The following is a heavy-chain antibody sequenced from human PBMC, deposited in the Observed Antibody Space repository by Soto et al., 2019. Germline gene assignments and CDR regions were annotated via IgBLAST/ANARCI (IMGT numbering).Heavy chain of an antibody. CDR3: ARESEDLTSNFDY. J-gene: IGHJ4*02. CDR1: GFSFSTYA. CDR2: ISGSGATT. Sequence: VGSLRLSCAASGFSFSTYAMSWVRQAPGKGLEWVSAISGSGATTFYADSMKGRFTISRDNAKNSLYLEMNSLRAEDTAVYYCARESEDLTSNFDYWGQGTLVTVSS. V-gene: IGHV3-23*01.